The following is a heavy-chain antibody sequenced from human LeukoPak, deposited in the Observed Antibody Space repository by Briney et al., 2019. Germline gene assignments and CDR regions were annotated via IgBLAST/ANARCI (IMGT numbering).Heavy chain of an antibody. J-gene: IGHJ5*02. CDR3: ARSGIAAHWFDP. CDR2: MNPNSGNT. D-gene: IGHD6-6*01. V-gene: IGHV1-8*01. CDR1: GYTFTSYD. Sequence: ASVKVSCKASGYTFTSYDINWVRQATGQGLEWMGWMNPNSGNTGYAQKLQGRVTMTTDTSTSTAYMELRSLRSDDTAVYYCARSGIAAHWFDPWGQGTLVTVSS.